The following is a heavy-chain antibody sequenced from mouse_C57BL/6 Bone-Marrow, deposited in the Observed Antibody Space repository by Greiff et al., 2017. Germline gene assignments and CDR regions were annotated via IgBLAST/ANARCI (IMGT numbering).Heavy chain of an antibody. D-gene: IGHD1-1*01. CDR1: GFTFSSYG. J-gene: IGHJ1*03. V-gene: IGHV5-6*01. CDR2: ISSGGSYT. Sequence: EVKLVESGGDLVKPGGSLKLSCAASGFTFSSYGMSWVRQTPDKRLEWVATISSGGSYTYYPDSVKGRFTSTRDNAKNTLYLQMSSLKSEDTAMYYCANYYGSSHWYFDVWGTGTTVTVSS. CDR3: ANYYGSSHWYFDV.